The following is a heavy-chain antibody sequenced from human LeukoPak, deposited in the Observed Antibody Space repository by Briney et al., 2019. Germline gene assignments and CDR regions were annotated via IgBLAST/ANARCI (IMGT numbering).Heavy chain of an antibody. J-gene: IGHJ4*02. V-gene: IGHV4-4*07. CDR2: IYTSGST. Sequence: SETLSLTCTVSGGSISSYYWSWIRQPAGKGLEWIGRIYTSGSTNYNPSLKSRVTMSVDTSKNQFSLKLSSVTAADTAVYYCAREYDYGDYVPFDYWGQGTLVTVPS. D-gene: IGHD4-17*01. CDR1: GGSISSYY. CDR3: AREYDYGDYVPFDY.